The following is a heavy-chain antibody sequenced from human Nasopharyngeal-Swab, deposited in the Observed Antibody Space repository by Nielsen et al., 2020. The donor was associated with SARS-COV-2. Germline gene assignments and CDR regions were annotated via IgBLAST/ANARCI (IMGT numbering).Heavy chain of an antibody. D-gene: IGHD6-13*01. CDR3: AKDGQQLAFDY. J-gene: IGHJ4*02. V-gene: IGHV3-30*18. CDR2: VSYDGSNK. CDR1: GFTFSSYG. Sequence: GGSLRLSCAASGFTFSSYGIHWVRQAPGKGLEWVAVVSYDGSNKYYADSVKGRFTISRDNSKNTLYLQMNSLRAEDTAVYYCAKDGQQLAFDYWGQGTLVTVS.